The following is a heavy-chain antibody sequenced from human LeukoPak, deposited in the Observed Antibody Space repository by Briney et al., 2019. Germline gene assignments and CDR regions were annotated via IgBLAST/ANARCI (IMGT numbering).Heavy chain of an antibody. D-gene: IGHD3-10*01. V-gene: IGHV1-69*13. CDR1: GGTFSSYA. CDR3: AKDPGWFGEDKNWYFDL. Sequence: SVKVSCKASGGTFSSYAISWVRQAPGQGLEWMGGIIPIFGTADYAQKFQGKVTITADESTSTAYMELSSLRSEDTAVYYCAKDPGWFGEDKNWYFDLWGRGTLVTVSS. CDR2: IIPIFGTA. J-gene: IGHJ2*01.